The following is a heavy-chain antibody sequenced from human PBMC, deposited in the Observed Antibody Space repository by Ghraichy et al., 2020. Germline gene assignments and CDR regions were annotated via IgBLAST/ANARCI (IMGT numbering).Heavy chain of an antibody. J-gene: IGHJ4*02. CDR1: DDSFSRYG. V-gene: IGHV1-18*01. Sequence: ASVKVSCKSSDDSFSRYGFAWVRRAPGQGLEWMGWISAKNGHTKYAQKFQGRVTMTTDTSTRTVYMEMKSLRSDDTAVYFCARGGPLEAYGSSFDDWGQGTLVIVSS. CDR3: ARGGPLEAYGSSFDD. D-gene: IGHD3-10*01. CDR2: ISAKNGHT.